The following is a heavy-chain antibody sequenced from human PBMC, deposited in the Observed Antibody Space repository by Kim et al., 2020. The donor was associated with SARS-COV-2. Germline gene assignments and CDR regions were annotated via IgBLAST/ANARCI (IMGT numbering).Heavy chain of an antibody. V-gene: IGHV4-30-2*01. CDR3: ARAAYDYGFDY. CDR2: T. D-gene: IGHD4-17*01. Sequence: TYYTPSLTSRVTIAVDRSKNQFSLKLSSVNAADTAVYYCARAAYDYGFDYWGQGTLVTVSS. J-gene: IGHJ4*02.